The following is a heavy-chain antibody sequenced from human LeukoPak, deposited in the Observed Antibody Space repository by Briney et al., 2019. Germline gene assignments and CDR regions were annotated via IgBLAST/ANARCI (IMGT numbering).Heavy chain of an antibody. CDR2: INTNGDFT. CDR3: AREGQSSGHCGAFDI. CDR1: GFTFSSSV. J-gene: IGHJ3*02. D-gene: IGHD3-22*01. V-gene: IGHV3-64*02. Sequence: GGSLRLSCVASGFTFSSSVMHWVRQAPGKGLEYVSGINTNGDFTHYADSVKDRFIISRDNSKNTLYLQMGSPRPDDMAVYHCAREGQSSGHCGAFDIWGQGTMVTVSS.